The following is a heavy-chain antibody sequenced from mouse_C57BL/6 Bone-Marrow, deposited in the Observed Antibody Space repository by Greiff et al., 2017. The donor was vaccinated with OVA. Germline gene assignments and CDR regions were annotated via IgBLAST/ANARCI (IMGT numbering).Heavy chain of an antibody. Sequence: VQLQQSGPELVKPGASVKISCKASGYSFTDYNMNWVKQSNGKSLEWIGVINPNYGTTRYNQKFKGTATLTVDQSSSTAYMQLNSLTSEDSAVYYCARWPHYYGSSYETWFAYWGQGTLVTVSA. V-gene: IGHV1-39*01. J-gene: IGHJ3*01. CDR1: GYSFTDYN. CDR3: ARWPHYYGSSYETWFAY. D-gene: IGHD1-1*01. CDR2: INPNYGTT.